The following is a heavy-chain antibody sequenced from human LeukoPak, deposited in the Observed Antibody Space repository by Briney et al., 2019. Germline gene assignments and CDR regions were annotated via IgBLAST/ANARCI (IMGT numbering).Heavy chain of an antibody. Sequence: GGSLRLSCTASGFTFSAYAMMWVRQAPGKGPEWVSAIRGGGGSAFYADSVKGPFTISRDNSKYTLFLQMNSLRAEDTAVYYCARDPNGDYIGAFDMWGPGTMVTVSS. CDR3: ARDPNGDYIGAFDM. V-gene: IGHV3-23*01. D-gene: IGHD4-17*01. CDR1: GFTFSAYA. J-gene: IGHJ3*02. CDR2: IRGGGGSA.